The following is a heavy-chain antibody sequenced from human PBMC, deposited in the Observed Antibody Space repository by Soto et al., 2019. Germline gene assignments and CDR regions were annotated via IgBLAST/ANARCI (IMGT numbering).Heavy chain of an antibody. Sequence: GGSLRLSCAASGFTFSSYAMSWVRQAPGKGLEWVSAISGSGGSTYYADSVKGRFTISRDNSKNTLYLQMNSLRAEGTAVYYCAKETTQSYYYGMDVWGQGTTVTVSS. CDR3: AKETTQSYYYGMDV. V-gene: IGHV3-23*01. CDR2: ISGSGGST. CDR1: GFTFSSYA. J-gene: IGHJ6*02. D-gene: IGHD1-7*01.